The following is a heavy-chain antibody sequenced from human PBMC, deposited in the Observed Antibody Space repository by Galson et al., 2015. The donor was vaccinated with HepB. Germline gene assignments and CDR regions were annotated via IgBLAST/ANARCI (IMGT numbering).Heavy chain of an antibody. CDR1: GFTFSDYY. CDR3: AKGERCIGLGY. Sequence: SLRLSRAVSGFTFSDYYISWLRQAPGKGLEWISYISSSSIYTNYADSVKGRFTISRDNARNSLYLQMNSPRAEDTAVYYCAKGERCIGLGYWGQGSLVTVSS. J-gene: IGHJ4*02. D-gene: IGHD2-8*01. V-gene: IGHV3-11*06. CDR2: ISSSSIYT.